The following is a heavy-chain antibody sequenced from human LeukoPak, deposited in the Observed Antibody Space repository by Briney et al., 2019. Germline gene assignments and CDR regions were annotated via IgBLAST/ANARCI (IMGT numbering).Heavy chain of an antibody. CDR2: IDPSDSYS. CDR1: GYSFTSYW. CDR3: ARHLGAQWLVLFDY. D-gene: IGHD6-19*01. J-gene: IGHJ4*02. Sequence: GESLKISCKGSGYSFTSYWISWVRQMPGKGLEWMGRIDPSDSYSNYSPSFQGHVTISADKSISTAYLQWSSLNASDTAMYYCARHLGAQWLVLFDYWGQGTLVTVSS. V-gene: IGHV5-10-1*01.